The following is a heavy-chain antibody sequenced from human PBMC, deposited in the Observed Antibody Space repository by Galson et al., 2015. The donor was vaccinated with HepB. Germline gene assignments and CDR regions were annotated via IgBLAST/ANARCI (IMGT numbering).Heavy chain of an antibody. Sequence: SLRLSCAGSGFTFSTYGMYWVRQGPGKGLEWLAGISGDGSEKYHVDSLKGRFTISRDNSKNTLYLQMNSLTVDDTAIYYCASGRGGRRGEFEYWGQGTLVIVSS. J-gene: IGHJ4*02. CDR2: ISGDGSEK. D-gene: IGHD2-15*01. CDR1: GFTFSTYG. V-gene: IGHV3-30*03. CDR3: ASGRGGRRGEFEY.